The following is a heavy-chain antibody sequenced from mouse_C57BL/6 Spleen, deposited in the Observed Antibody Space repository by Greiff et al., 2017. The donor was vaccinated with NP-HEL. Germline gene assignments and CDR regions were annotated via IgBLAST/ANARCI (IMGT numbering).Heavy chain of an antibody. J-gene: IGHJ1*03. CDR1: GFTFSDYG. CDR3: ARNYGSFSDV. CDR2: ISSGSSTI. Sequence: EVMLVESGGGLVKPGGSLKLSCAASGFTFSDYGMHWVRQAPEKGLEWVAYISSGSSTIYYADTVKGRFTISRDNAKNTLFLQMTSLRSEDTAMYYCARNYGSFSDVWGTGTTVTVSS. V-gene: IGHV5-17*01. D-gene: IGHD1-1*01.